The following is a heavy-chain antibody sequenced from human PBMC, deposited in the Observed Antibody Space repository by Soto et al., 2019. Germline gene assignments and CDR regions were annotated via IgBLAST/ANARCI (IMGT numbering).Heavy chain of an antibody. V-gene: IGHV1-3*01. CDR2: INGDNGNT. J-gene: IGHJ4*02. CDR1: GYTFTSST. Sequence: ALVKVSCKASGYTFTSSTMLWVRQAPGQRLEWMGWINGDNGNTKYSQKFQDRVTITRDTSASTAYMELSSLRSEDTAVYYCARGGGIVVVTAPYDHWGQGTLVTVS. CDR3: ARGGGIVVVTAPYDH. D-gene: IGHD2-21*02.